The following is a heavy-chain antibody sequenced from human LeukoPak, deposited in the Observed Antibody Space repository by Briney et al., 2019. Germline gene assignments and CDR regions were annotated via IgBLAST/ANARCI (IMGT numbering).Heavy chain of an antibody. CDR3: AELGITMIGGV. J-gene: IGHJ6*04. D-gene: IGHD3-10*02. Sequence: QPGGSLRLSCAASGFNFNSFSMNWVRQAPGKGLEWVSYISSSGSTIYYADSVKGRFTISRDNAKNSLYLQMNSLRAEDTAVYYCAELGITMIGGVWGKGTTVTISS. CDR2: ISSSGSTI. V-gene: IGHV3-48*04. CDR1: GFNFNSFS.